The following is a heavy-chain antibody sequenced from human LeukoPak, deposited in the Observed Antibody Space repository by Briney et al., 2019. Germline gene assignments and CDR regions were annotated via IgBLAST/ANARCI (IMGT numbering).Heavy chain of an antibody. CDR1: GFTFSSYS. D-gene: IGHD1-1*01. J-gene: IGHJ4*02. V-gene: IGHV3-21*01. Sequence: GGSLRLSCAASGFTFSSYSMSWVRQAPGKGLEWVSSITTSSTYISYADSVKGRFTISRDNSKNTLYLQMSSLRAEDTAVYYCVKITSVTGGDCWGQGTRLTVSS. CDR2: ITTSSTYI. CDR3: VKITSVTGGDC.